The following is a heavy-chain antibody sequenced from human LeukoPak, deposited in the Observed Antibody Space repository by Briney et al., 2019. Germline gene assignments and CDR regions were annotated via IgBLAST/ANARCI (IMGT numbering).Heavy chain of an antibody. CDR3: AKVRLRWQNDDAFDI. V-gene: IGHV3-23*01. J-gene: IGHJ3*02. CDR1: GFSFSNFA. Sequence: PGGSLRLSCATSGFSFSNFAMSWVRQAPGKGLEWVSAISGSGGSTYYADSVKGRFTISRDNSKNTLYLQMNSLRAEDTAVYYCAKVRLRWQNDDAFDIWGQGTMVTVSS. D-gene: IGHD4-23*01. CDR2: ISGSGGST.